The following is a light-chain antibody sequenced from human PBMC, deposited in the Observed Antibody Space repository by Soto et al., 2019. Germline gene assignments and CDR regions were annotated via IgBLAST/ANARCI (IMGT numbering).Light chain of an antibody. CDR2: AAS. CDR1: QSISTY. J-gene: IGKJ4*01. V-gene: IGKV1-39*01. CDR3: QQSYSNLALT. Sequence: DIQMTQSPSSLSASVGDGAPITCRASQSISTYLNWYQHKPGKAPKLLIYAASSLQSGVPSRFSGSGSGTDFTLTVNTLQPEDLAAYYCQQSYSNLALTFGGGTRWIS.